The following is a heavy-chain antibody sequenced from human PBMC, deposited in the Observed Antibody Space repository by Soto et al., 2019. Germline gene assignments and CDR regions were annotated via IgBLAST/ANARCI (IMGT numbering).Heavy chain of an antibody. D-gene: IGHD2-21*01. Sequence: QGQLLQSGDEVKKPGASVRVSCRASGYDFTSYGISWVRQAPGXXXXXVXWISAXNGKRDTAQKFQGRVTXTLDTSTDTXHXEXXXXXSADTAVYYCARGRIVASIHDAFEIWGQGTMVAVSS. CDR2: ISAXNGKR. CDR3: ARGRIVASIHDAFEI. CDR1: GYDFTSYG. V-gene: IGHV1-18*01. J-gene: IGHJ3*02.